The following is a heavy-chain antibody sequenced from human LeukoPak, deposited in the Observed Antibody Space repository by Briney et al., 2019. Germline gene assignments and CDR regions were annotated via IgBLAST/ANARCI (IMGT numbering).Heavy chain of an antibody. V-gene: IGHV1-46*01. D-gene: IGHD2-15*01. Sequence: ASVKVSCKASGYTFTSYYMHWVRQAPGQGLEWMGIINPSGGSTSYAQRFQGRVTMTRDTSTSTVYMELSSLRSEDTAVHYCARSRSNYYYYMDVWGKGTTVTISS. CDR2: INPSGGST. CDR3: ARSRSNYYYYMDV. CDR1: GYTFTSYY. J-gene: IGHJ6*03.